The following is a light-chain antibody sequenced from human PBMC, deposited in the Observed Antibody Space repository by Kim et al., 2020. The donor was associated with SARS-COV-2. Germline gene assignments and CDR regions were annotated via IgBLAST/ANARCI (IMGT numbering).Light chain of an antibody. J-gene: IGKJ2*01. CDR1: QSVSSKY. V-gene: IGKV3-20*01. Sequence: LSPGERATLSCRASQSVSSKYLAWYQQKRGQAPRLLVYGVSSRATGIPDRFSGSGSGTDFTLTISRLEPEDFAVYYCQQHDNSLYTFCQGTKLEI. CDR3: QQHDNSLYT. CDR2: GVS.